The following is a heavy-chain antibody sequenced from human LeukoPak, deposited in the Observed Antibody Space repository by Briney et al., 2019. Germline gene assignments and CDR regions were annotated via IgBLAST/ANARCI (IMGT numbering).Heavy chain of an antibody. CDR3: AKDFVRYNIQFDY. D-gene: IGHD1-14*01. CDR2: ISGGGAGT. V-gene: IGHV3-23*01. J-gene: IGHJ4*02. Sequence: GGSLRLSCAASGLSFGFYAMSWVRQAPGKGLECVSSISGGGAGTYYADSVRGRFTISRDNSKNTLYLQMDSLRAEDTALYYCAKDFVRYNIQFDYWGQGALVTVSS. CDR1: GLSFGFYA.